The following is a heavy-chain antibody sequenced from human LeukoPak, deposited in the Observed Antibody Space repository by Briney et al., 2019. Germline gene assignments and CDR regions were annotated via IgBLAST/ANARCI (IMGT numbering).Heavy chain of an antibody. J-gene: IGHJ4*02. Sequence: GGSLILSCAASGFTFNTYWMSWVRQAPGKGLEWLATINQDGSEKFYVDSVKGRFTISRDNAKNSLYLQMNSLRAEDTAVYYCTTFYTRLTDYWGQGTLVTVSS. CDR1: GFTFNTYW. D-gene: IGHD2/OR15-2a*01. CDR2: INQDGSEK. CDR3: TTFYTRLTDY. V-gene: IGHV3-7*05.